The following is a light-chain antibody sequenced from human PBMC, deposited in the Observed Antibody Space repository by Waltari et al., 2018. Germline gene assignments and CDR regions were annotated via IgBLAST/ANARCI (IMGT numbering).Light chain of an antibody. CDR1: QSISSL. J-gene: IGKJ2*01. CDR3: QQYKTYPVT. Sequence: DIQMTQSPSILSASVGDRVTITCRASQSISSLLAWYQQKPGKAPDLLIYAASSLASGVPSRFSGSGSGTEFTLTISSLQPHDFATYYCQQYKTYPVTFGQGTKLDIK. CDR2: AAS. V-gene: IGKV1-5*01.